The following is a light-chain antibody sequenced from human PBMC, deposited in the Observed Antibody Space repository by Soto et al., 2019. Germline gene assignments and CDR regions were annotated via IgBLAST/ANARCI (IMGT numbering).Light chain of an antibody. CDR1: QSVSRS. V-gene: IGKV3-11*01. CDR3: QQRSDWPST. Sequence: EVVLTQSPATLSLSPGERATLSCRASQSVSRSLAWYQHRPGQAPRLLIYDAPNRATGIPARFSGSGSGTDFTLSISSLEPEDFAVYYCQQRSDWPSTFGPGTKVEI. J-gene: IGKJ3*01. CDR2: DAP.